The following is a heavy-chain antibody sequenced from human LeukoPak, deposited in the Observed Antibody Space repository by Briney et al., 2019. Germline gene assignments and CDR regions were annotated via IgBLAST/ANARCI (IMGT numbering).Heavy chain of an antibody. Sequence: PGGSLRLSCAASGFTVSSNYMSWVRQAPGKGLEWVSVIYSGGSTYYADSVKGRFTISRDNAKNSLYLQMNSLRDEDTAVYYCARRGDPSGLGYWGQGTLVTVSS. J-gene: IGHJ4*02. V-gene: IGHV3-66*01. CDR1: GFTVSSNY. CDR3: ARRGDPSGLGY. D-gene: IGHD3-10*01. CDR2: IYSGGST.